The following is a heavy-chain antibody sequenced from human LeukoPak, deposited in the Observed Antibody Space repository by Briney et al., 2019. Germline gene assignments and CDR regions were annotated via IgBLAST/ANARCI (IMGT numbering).Heavy chain of an antibody. V-gene: IGHV3-23*01. CDR2: ISGSGGST. J-gene: IGHJ4*02. CDR1: GFTFSSYA. D-gene: IGHD5-18*01. Sequence: HTGGSLRLSCAASGFTFSSYAMSWVRQAPGKGLEWVSAISGSGGSTYYADSVKGRFTISRDNSKNTLYLQMSSLRVEDTAVYYCAKNIQIWNFDSWGQGTLVTVSS. CDR3: AKNIQIWNFDS.